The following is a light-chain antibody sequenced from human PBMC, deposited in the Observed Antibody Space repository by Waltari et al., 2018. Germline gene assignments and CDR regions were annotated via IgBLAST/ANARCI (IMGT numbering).Light chain of an antibody. CDR2: ANT. CDR3: ATWDASLDTWV. V-gene: IGLV1-44*01. CDR1: NSNIGSDL. J-gene: IGLJ3*02. Sequence: QSVVTQPPSASGTPGQRVTLSCSGSNSNIGSDLVNWYQQFPGTAPKLLIYANTQRPSGVPGRFSASRSGTSASLVISGLQSEDEADYYCATWDASLDTWVFGGGTKVTVL.